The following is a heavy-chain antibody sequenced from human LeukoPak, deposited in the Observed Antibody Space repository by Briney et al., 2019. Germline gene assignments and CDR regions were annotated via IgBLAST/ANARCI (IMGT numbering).Heavy chain of an antibody. Sequence: PGGSLRLSCAASGFTFSSYWMSWVRQAPGKGLEWVANIKQDGSEKYYVDSVKGGFTISRDKDKNSLYMQMNSLSAEDTAVYYCARVLTVTNAPIDYWGQGTLVTVSS. CDR3: ARVLTVTNAPIDY. J-gene: IGHJ4*02. D-gene: IGHD4-17*01. V-gene: IGHV3-7*01. CDR2: IKQDGSEK. CDR1: GFTFSSYW.